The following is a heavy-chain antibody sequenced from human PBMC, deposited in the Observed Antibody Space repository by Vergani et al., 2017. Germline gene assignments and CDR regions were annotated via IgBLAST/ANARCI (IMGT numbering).Heavy chain of an antibody. CDR1: GGSISSSNW. V-gene: IGHV4-4*02. CDR3: ARGDRAAGTWVVWFDP. CDR2: IYDSGST. Sequence: QVQLQESGPGLVKPSGTLSLTCAVSGGSISSSNWWSWVRQPPGKGLEWIGEIYDSGSTNYNPSFKRRVTISVDKSKNQFSLKLSSVTAADTAVDYCARGDRAAGTWVVWFDPWGQGTLVTVSS. D-gene: IGHD6-13*01. J-gene: IGHJ5*02.